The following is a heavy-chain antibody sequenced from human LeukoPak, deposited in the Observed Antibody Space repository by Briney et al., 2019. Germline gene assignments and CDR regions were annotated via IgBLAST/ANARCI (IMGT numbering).Heavy chain of an antibody. Sequence: PSETLLLTCTVPGYHISSYYWSWIRQPPGKGPEWIGPIYYTGSTNYNPSLKNRVTISVDTSKNQFSLKMRPVTAADTALYYCARHYSYYGSGTYFDYWGQGTLVTVSS. CDR3: ARHYSYYGSGTYFDY. CDR2: IYYTGST. CDR1: GYHISSYY. J-gene: IGHJ4*02. V-gene: IGHV4-59*01. D-gene: IGHD3-10*01.